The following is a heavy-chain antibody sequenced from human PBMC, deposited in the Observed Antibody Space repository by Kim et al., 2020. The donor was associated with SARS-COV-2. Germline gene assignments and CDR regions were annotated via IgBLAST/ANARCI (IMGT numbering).Heavy chain of an antibody. J-gene: IGHJ4*02. D-gene: IGHD6-19*01. Sequence: STYYNPSLKSRVTISVDTSKNQFSLKLSSVTAADTAVYYCAGMGRAVAIDWGQGTLVTVSS. CDR2: ST. CDR3: AGMGRAVAID. V-gene: IGHV4-39*01.